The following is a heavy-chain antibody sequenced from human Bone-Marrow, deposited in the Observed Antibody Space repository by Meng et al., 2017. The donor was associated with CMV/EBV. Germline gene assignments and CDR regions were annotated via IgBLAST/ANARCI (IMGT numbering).Heavy chain of an antibody. J-gene: IGHJ6*02. CDR1: GDSVSSNSAA. D-gene: IGHD6-6*01. Sequence: SQTLSLTCAISGDSVSSNSAAWNWIRQSPSRGLEWLGRTYYRSKWYNDYAVSVKSRITINPDTSKNQFSLQLNSVTPEDTAVYYCARGGLARPIYYYYGMDVWGQRTTVTVSS. V-gene: IGHV6-1*01. CDR2: TYYRSKWYN. CDR3: ARGGLARPIYYYYGMDV.